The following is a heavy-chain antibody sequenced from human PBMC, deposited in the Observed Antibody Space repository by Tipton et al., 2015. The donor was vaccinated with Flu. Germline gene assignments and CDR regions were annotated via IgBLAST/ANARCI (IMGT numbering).Heavy chain of an antibody. D-gene: IGHD1-7*01. J-gene: IGHJ4*02. CDR2: IYHSGST. V-gene: IGHV4-38-2*02. CDR1: GYSISSGYC. CDR3: ASFISEYNWNYGEGLDY. Sequence: TLSLTCTVSGYSISSGYCWGWIRQPPGKGLEWIGSIYHSGSTYYNPSLKSRVTISVDTSKNQFSLKLSSVTAADTAVYYCASFISEYNWNYGEGLDYWGQGTLVTVSS.